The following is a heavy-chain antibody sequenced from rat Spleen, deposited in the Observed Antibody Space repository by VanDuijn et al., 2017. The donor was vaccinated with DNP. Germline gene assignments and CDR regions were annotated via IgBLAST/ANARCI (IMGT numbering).Heavy chain of an antibody. CDR1: GLTFSDYS. Sequence: EVQLVESGGGLVQPGRSLKLSCAASGLTFSDYSMAWVRQAPKKGLEWVATIIYDGSGAYYGDSVTGRFTISRDNAKSTLYLQMNSLRSEDMATYYCARSSYIYDYAMDAWGQGTSVTVSS. D-gene: IGHD1-2*01. CDR2: IIYDGSGA. CDR3: ARSSYIYDYAMDA. V-gene: IGHV5-22*01. J-gene: IGHJ4*01.